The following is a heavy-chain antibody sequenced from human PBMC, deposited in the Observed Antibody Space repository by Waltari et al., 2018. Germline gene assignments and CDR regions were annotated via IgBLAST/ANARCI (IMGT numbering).Heavy chain of an antibody. V-gene: IGHV1-2*02. CDR1: GYTFSDYH. J-gene: IGHJ4*02. CDR2: INPKNGDT. CDR3: ARDPGPIVGAPDF. Sequence: QVQLVQSGTEVKKPGASVRVSCQASGYTFSDYHLHWVRQTPGQGFEWMGWINPKNGDTSYAQNFPGRVTMTRDTSINTAYMDLSGLRSDDAAVFYCARDPGPIVGAPDFWGQGTLVTVSS. D-gene: IGHD1-26*01.